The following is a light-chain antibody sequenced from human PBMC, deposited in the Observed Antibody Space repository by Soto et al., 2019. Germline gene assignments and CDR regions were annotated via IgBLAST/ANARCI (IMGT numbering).Light chain of an antibody. CDR3: QQRHMWPIT. CDR2: DAY. CDR1: QSFRGL. J-gene: IGKJ5*01. Sequence: VLTQSPVTLSLYPGARATLSCRASQSFRGLLAWYQQKPGQAPRLLIYDAYNRATGIPPRFSGSGSGTDFTLTISSLEPEDSAVYYCQQRHMWPITFGQGTRLEIK. V-gene: IGKV3-11*01.